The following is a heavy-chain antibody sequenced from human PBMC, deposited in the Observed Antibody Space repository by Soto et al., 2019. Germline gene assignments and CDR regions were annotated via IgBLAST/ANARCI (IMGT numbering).Heavy chain of an antibody. CDR3: ARDRVVSGQPSGGVEFDF. CDR1: GYTFTSYG. J-gene: IGHJ4*02. CDR2: ISAYNGNT. D-gene: IGHD6-19*01. Sequence: QVQLVQSGAEVKKPGASVKVSCKASGYTFTSYGISWVRQAPGQGLEWMGWISAYNGNTNYAQKLQGRATMTTDTSTSTAYMEQRSLRADDTAVYYGARDRVVSGQPSGGVEFDFWGQGTLVTVSS. V-gene: IGHV1-18*01.